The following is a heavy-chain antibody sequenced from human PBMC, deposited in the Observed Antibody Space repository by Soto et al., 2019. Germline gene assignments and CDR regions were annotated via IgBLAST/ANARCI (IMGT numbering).Heavy chain of an antibody. CDR2: ISAYNGNT. V-gene: IGHV1-18*01. D-gene: IGHD3-10*01. Sequence: GASVKVSCKASGYTFTSYGISWVRQAPGEGLEWMGWISAYNGNTNYAQKLQGRVTMTTDTSTSTAYMELRSLRSDDTAVYYCARVLWFGELMYYCYGMDVWGHGTTVTVSS. CDR1: GYTFTSYG. J-gene: IGHJ6*02. CDR3: ARVLWFGELMYYCYGMDV.